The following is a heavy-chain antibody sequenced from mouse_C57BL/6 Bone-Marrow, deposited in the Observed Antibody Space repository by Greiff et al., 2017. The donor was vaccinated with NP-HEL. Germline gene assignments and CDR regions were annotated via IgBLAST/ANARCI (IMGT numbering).Heavy chain of an antibody. CDR3: AREVKITTVVEDY. Sequence: QVQLQQPGAELVKPGASVKLSCKASGYTFTSYWMQWVKQRPGQGLEWIGEIDPSDSYTNYNQKFKGKATLTVDTSSSTAYMQLSSLTSEDSAVYYCAREVKITTVVEDYWGQGTTLTVSS. D-gene: IGHD1-1*01. J-gene: IGHJ2*01. CDR1: GYTFTSYW. V-gene: IGHV1-50*01. CDR2: IDPSDSYT.